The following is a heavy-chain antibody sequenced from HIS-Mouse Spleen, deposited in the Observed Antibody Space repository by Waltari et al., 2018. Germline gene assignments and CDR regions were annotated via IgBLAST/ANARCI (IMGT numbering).Heavy chain of an antibody. CDR3: AREIPYSSSWYDWYFDL. Sequence: QLQLQESGPGLVMPSETLSLTCTRPGGSISSRSYHRVWIRQPPGKGLEWSGSIYYSGSTYYNPSLKSRVTISVDTSKNQFSLKLSSVTAADTAVYYCAREIPYSSSWYDWYFDLWGRGTLVTVSS. CDR2: IYYSGST. D-gene: IGHD6-13*01. CDR1: GGSISSRSYH. J-gene: IGHJ2*01. V-gene: IGHV4-39*07.